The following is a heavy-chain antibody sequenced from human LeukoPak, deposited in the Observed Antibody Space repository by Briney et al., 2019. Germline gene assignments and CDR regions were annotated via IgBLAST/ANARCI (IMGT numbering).Heavy chain of an antibody. CDR1: GGSFSGYY. J-gene: IGHJ6*03. Sequence: PSETLSLTCAVYGGSFSGYYWSWIRQPPGKGLEWSGEINHSGSTNYNPSLKSRVTISVDTSKNQFSLKLSSVTAADTAVYYCARGYCSGGSCYSYYYYNYMDVWGKGTTVTVSS. CDR3: ARGYCSGGSCYSYYYYNYMDV. D-gene: IGHD2-15*01. CDR2: INHSGST. V-gene: IGHV4-34*01.